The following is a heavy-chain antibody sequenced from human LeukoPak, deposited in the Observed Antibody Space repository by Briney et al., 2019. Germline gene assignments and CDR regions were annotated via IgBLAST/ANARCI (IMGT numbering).Heavy chain of an antibody. CDR3: ARGTPTYCGGDCYPGAFDI. CDR1: GGSFSGYY. V-gene: IGHV4-59*10. Sequence: SETLSLTCAVYGGSFSGYYWSWIRQPAGKGLEWIGRIYTSGSTNYNPSLKSRVTMSVDTSKNQFSLKLSSVTAADTAVYYCARGTPTYCGGDCYPGAFDIWGQGTMVTVSS. D-gene: IGHD2-21*02. CDR2: IYTSGST. J-gene: IGHJ3*02.